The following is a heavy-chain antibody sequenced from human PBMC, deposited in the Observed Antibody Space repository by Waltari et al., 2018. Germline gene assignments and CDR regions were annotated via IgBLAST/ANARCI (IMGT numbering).Heavy chain of an antibody. CDR1: GFTSSSYA. Sequence: QVQLVESGGGVVQPGSSLRLSCAASGFTSSSYAMHWVRQAPGKGREGVAVISYDGSNKYYADSVKGRFTISRDNSKNTLYLQMNSLRAEDTAVYYCARALAYYYYMDVWGKGTTVTVSS. V-gene: IGHV3-30-3*01. CDR2: ISYDGSNK. CDR3: ARALAYYYYMDV. J-gene: IGHJ6*03.